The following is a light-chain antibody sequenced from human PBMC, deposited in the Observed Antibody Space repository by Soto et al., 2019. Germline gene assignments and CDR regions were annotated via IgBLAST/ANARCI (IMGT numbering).Light chain of an antibody. CDR3: QQYDGSLPYT. CDR2: GVS. Sequence: EIVLTQSPGTLSLSPGERTTLSCRASQTVRNSYLAWYQQKPGQAPRLLIYGVSARATGIPDRLSRSGSGTDFTLTISRLEPEDFAVFYCQQYDGSLPYTFGQGTKLEIK. CDR1: QTVRNSY. J-gene: IGKJ2*01. V-gene: IGKV3-20*01.